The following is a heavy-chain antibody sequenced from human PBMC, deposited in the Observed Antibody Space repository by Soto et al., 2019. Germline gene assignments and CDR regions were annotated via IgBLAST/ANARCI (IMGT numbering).Heavy chain of an antibody. J-gene: IGHJ4*02. CDR3: ARDLVSRQFVSYRADFNY. CDR2: IEGKAYGGTT. CDR1: GFTFGDST. Sequence: GGSLRLSCTASGFTFGDSTMNWVRQAPGKGLEWVGFIEGKAYGGTTEYADSVKGRFTISRDNSKDTLYLQMNNLRPEDTAVYYCARDLVSRQFVSYRADFNYWGQGTPVTVSS. V-gene: IGHV3-49*04. D-gene: IGHD3-16*02.